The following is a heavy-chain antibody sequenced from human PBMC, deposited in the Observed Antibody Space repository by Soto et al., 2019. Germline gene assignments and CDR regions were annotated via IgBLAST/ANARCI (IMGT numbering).Heavy chain of an antibody. CDR2: ISAYNGNT. D-gene: IGHD6-6*01. V-gene: IGHV1-18*01. CDR3: ARAGILLQDSSSWTYYFDY. CDR1: GYTFTSYG. J-gene: IGHJ4*02. Sequence: ASVKVSCKASGYTFTSYGISWVRQDPGQGLEWMGWISAYNGNTNYAQKLQGRVTMATDTSTSTAYMELRSLRSDDTAVYYCARAGILLQDSSSWTYYFDYWGQGTLVTVSS.